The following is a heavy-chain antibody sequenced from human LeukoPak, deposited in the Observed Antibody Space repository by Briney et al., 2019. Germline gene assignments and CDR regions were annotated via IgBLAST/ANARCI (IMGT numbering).Heavy chain of an antibody. D-gene: IGHD4-17*01. CDR1: GGSISYYY. V-gene: IGHV4-59*01. Sequence: PSETLSLTCTVSGGSISYYYWSWIRQSPGRGLEWIGYIYYSGTTNYNPSLKSRVTISVDTSKNQFSLQLRSVTAADTAVYYCAREDPQTTVPEGMDVWGQGTTVTVSS. CDR3: AREDPQTTVPEGMDV. CDR2: IYYSGTT. J-gene: IGHJ6*01.